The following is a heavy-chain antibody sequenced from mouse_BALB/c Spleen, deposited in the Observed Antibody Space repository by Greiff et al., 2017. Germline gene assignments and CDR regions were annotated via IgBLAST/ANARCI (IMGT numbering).Heavy chain of an antibody. CDR3: ARKQGVYYAMDY. J-gene: IGHJ4*01. CDR1: GYAFSSSW. CDR2: IYPGDGDT. V-gene: IGHV1-82*01. Sequence: QVQLQQSGPELVKPGASVKISCKASGYAFSSSWMNWVKQRPGQGLEWIGRIYPGDGDTNYNGKFKGKATLTADKSSSTAYMQLSSLTSVDSAVYFCARKQGVYYAMDYWGQGTSVTVSS.